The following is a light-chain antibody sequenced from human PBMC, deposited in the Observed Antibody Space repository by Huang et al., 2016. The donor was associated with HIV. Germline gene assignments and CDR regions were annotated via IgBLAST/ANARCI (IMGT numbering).Light chain of an antibody. J-gene: IGKJ1*01. V-gene: IGKV1-5*03. CDR1: QSISSW. Sequence: DIQMTQSPSTLSASVGDRVTITCRASQSISSWLAWYQRKPGKAPKRLIYKASSLESGVPSRFSGSGSGTEFTLTISSLQPDDFATYYCQQYNSYSRTFGQGTKVEIK. CDR2: KAS. CDR3: QQYNSYSRT.